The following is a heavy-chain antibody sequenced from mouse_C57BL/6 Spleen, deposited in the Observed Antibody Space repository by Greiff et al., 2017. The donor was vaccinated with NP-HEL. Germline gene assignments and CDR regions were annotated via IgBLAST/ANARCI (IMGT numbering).Heavy chain of an antibody. CDR3: ARSIYYDYDEGYYYAMDY. Sequence: VHLVESGPGLVQPSQSLSITCTVSGFSLTSYGVHWVRQSPGKGLEWLGVIWSGGSTDYNAAFISRLSISKDNSKSQVFFKMNSLQADDTAIYYCARSIYYDYDEGYYYAMDYWGQGTSVTVSS. D-gene: IGHD2-4*01. CDR2: IWSGGST. J-gene: IGHJ4*01. V-gene: IGHV2-2*01. CDR1: GFSLTSYG.